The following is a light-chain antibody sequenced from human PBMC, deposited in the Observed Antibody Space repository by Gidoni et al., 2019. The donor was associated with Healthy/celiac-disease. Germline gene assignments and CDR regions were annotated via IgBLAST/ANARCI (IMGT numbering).Light chain of an antibody. CDR3: QQNYNTPLT. CDR1: QDISNY. V-gene: IGKV1-33*01. J-gene: IGKJ4*01. CDR2: DAS. Sequence: IQMSQSPSSLSASVGDRVTITCQASQDISNYLNWYQQKPGKAPKLLIYDASNLETGVPSRFSGSGSGTDFTVTISSLQPEDIATYYCQQNYNTPLTFGEGTKVEIK.